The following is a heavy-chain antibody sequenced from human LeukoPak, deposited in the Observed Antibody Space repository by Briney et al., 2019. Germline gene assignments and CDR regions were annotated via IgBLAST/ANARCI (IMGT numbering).Heavy chain of an antibody. CDR1: GGTFSSYA. CDR3: ARDARGYYDSRYYFDY. D-gene: IGHD3-22*01. Sequence: ASVKVSCKASGGTFSSYAISWVRQAPGQGLEWMGGIIPIFGTANYAQKFQGRVTITADESTSTAYMELSSLRSEDTAVYYCARDARGYYDSRYYFDYWGQGTLVTVSS. V-gene: IGHV1-69*13. J-gene: IGHJ4*02. CDR2: IIPIFGTA.